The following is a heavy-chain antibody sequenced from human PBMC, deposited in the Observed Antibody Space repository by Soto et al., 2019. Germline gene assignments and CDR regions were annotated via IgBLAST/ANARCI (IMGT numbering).Heavy chain of an antibody. CDR1: GYTFTSYY. CDR3: ARPPHNYTGFDY. CDR2: INPSGGST. V-gene: IGHV1-46*01. J-gene: IGHJ4*02. Sequence: QVQLVQSGAEVKKPGASVKVSCKASGYTFTSYYMHWVRQAPGQGLEWMGIINPSGGSTSYAQKFQGRVTMPRDTSTSTVYMELSSLRSEDTAVYYCARPPHNYTGFDYWGQGTLVTVSS. D-gene: IGHD1-1*01.